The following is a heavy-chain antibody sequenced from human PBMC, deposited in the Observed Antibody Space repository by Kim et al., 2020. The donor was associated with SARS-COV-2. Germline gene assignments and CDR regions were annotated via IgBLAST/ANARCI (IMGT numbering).Heavy chain of an antibody. D-gene: IGHD3-9*01. V-gene: IGHV6-1*01. J-gene: IGHJ3*02. CDR3: ARWGRALDSDAFDI. Sequence: AVSVKSRITINPDTSKNQFSLQLNSVTPEDTAVYYCARWGRALDSDAFDIWGQGTMVTVSS.